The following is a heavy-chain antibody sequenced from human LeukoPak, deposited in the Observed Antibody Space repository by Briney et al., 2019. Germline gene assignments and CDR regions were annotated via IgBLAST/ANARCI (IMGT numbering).Heavy chain of an antibody. V-gene: IGHV3-23*01. CDR2: ISGSGGST. CDR1: GFTFSSYA. J-gene: IGHJ4*02. D-gene: IGHD3-10*01. Sequence: GGSLRLSCAASGFTFSSYAMSWVRQAPGKGLEWVSAISGSGGSTYYADSVKGRFTISRDNSKNTLYLQMNSLRAEDTAVYYCARGGYGSGSYGGGYWGQGTLVTVSS. CDR3: ARGGYGSGSYGGGY.